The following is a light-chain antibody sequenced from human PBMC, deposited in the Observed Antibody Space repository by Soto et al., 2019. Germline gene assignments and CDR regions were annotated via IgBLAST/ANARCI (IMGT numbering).Light chain of an antibody. J-gene: IGKJ1*01. CDR1: QSVSTR. CDR2: DAS. V-gene: IGKV1-5*01. Sequence: IQMTQSPFTLSASVGDRVTITCRASQSVSTRLAWHQQKQGKAPKVLIYDASNLETGVPSRFSVSVSGREGTLTISSLKPDDGATYDCQQWNSYPWTFGQGTKVDIK. CDR3: QQWNSYPWT.